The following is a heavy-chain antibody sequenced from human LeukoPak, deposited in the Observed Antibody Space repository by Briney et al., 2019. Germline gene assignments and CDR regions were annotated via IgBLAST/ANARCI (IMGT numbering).Heavy chain of an antibody. D-gene: IGHD1-26*01. CDR3: AKLGVGATTAVADY. V-gene: IGHV3-30*18. CDR2: ISYDGSNK. Sequence: GGSLRLSCAASGFTFSSYWMSWVRQAPGKGLEWVAVISYDGSNKYYADSVKGRFTISRDNSKNTLYLQMNSLRAEDTAVYYCAKLGVGATTAVADYWGQGTLVTVSS. CDR1: GFTFSSYW. J-gene: IGHJ4*02.